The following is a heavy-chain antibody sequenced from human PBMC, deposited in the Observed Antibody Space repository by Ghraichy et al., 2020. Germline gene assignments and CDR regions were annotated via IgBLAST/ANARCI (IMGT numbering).Heavy chain of an antibody. D-gene: IGHD2-21*02. Sequence: GESLNISCAASGFTFSDYYMSWIRQAPGKGLEWVSYISSSGSTIYYADSVKGRFTISRDNAKNSLYLQMNSLRAEDTAVYYCASSSPDCGGDCYPNWYFDLWGRGTLVTVSS. J-gene: IGHJ2*01. CDR2: ISSSGSTI. V-gene: IGHV3-11*04. CDR3: ASSSPDCGGDCYPNWYFDL. CDR1: GFTFSDYY.